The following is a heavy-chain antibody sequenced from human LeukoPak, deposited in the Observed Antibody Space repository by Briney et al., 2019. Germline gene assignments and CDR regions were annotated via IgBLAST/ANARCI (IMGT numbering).Heavy chain of an antibody. D-gene: IGHD6-13*01. CDR2: INAGNGNT. Sequence: GGSLRLSCAASGFSFSTYGMHWVRQAPGQRLEWMGWINAGNGNTKYSQEFQGRVTITRDTSASTAYMELSSLRSEDMAVYYCARGTGYSSSWYWGNYYFDYWGQGTLVTVSS. CDR1: GFSFSTYG. J-gene: IGHJ4*02. CDR3: ARGTGYSSSWYWGNYYFDY. V-gene: IGHV1-3*03.